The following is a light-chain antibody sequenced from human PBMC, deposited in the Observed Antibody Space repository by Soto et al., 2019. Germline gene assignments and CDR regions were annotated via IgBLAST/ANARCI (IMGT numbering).Light chain of an antibody. CDR2: GAS. Sequence: EIVLTQSPATLSVSPLERDSLXLRASQSVGSNLAWYQQKPGQAPRLLIYGASTRATGIPARFSGSGSGTEFTLTISSLQSEDFAVYYCQQYNNWPRTFGQGTKVDIK. CDR3: QQYNNWPRT. V-gene: IGKV3-15*01. CDR1: QSVGSN. J-gene: IGKJ1*01.